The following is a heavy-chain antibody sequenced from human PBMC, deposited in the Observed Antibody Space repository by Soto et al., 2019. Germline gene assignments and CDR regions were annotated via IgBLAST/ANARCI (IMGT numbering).Heavy chain of an antibody. D-gene: IGHD6-13*01. J-gene: IGHJ1*01. V-gene: IGHV1-69*13. CDR1: GGTFSSYA. CDR3: ARVQGQQIGLAGYFQH. Sequence: SVKVSCKASGGTFSSYAMRWVRHAPGKGLEWMGGIIPIFGTANYAQKFQGRVTITADESTSTAYMELSSLRSEDTAVYYCARVQGQQIGLAGYFQHWGQGILVTVSS. CDR2: IIPIFGTA.